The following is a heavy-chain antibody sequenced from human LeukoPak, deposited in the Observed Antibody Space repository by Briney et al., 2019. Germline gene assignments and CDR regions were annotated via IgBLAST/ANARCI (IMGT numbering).Heavy chain of an antibody. J-gene: IGHJ5*02. V-gene: IGHV1-2*06. Sequence: GASVKVSCKASGYTFTDYYMHWVRQAPGQGLEWMGRINPNSGGTNYAQKFQGRVTMTRDTSISTAYMELSSLRSDDTAFYYCARAPPNSGSYYRLHSWFDPWGQGALVTASS. CDR3: ARAPPNSGSYYRLHSWFDP. D-gene: IGHD3-10*01. CDR1: GYTFTDYY. CDR2: INPNSGGT.